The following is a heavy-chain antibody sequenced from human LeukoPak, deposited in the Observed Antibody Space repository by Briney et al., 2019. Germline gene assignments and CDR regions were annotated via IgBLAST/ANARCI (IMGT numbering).Heavy chain of an antibody. CDR3: ARGSHTVNYYDSTGYFDY. CDR2: FSSGGST. D-gene: IGHD3-22*01. CDR1: GFTASSNY. V-gene: IGHV3-53*01. J-gene: IGHJ4*02. Sequence: GGSLRPSCAASGFTASSNYMSWGSQAGRQGVGWVTVFSSGGSTYYAASVRGRFTISRDNSKNTLSLQMNSLRAEDTAVYYCARGSHTVNYYDSTGYFDYWGQGTLVTVSS.